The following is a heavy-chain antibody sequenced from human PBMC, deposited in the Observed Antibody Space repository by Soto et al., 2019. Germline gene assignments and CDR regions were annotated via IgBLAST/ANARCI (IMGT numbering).Heavy chain of an antibody. D-gene: IGHD3-3*01. CDR3: ARGTKMTYYDFWSGRSELYYYYMDV. Sequence: PSEPQSLTCAVYGGSFNRYHWRCLRHPPGKALEGLGEINHSGSTNYNPSLKSRVTISVDTSKNQFSLKLSSVTAADTAVYYCARGTKMTYYDFWSGRSELYYYYMDVWGKGTTVS. V-gene: IGHV4-34*01. J-gene: IGHJ6*03. CDR2: INHSGST. CDR1: GGSFNRYH.